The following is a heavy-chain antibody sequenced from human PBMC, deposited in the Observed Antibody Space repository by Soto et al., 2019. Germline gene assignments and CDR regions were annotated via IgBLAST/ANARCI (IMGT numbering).Heavy chain of an antibody. V-gene: IGHV1-46*01. CDR1: GYTFTSYY. D-gene: IGHD5-18*01. Sequence: ASVKFSCKASGYTFTSYYMHWVRQAPGQGLEWMGIINPSGGSTSYAQKFQGRVTMTRDTSTSTVYMELSSLRSEDTAVYYCASRFGYSYGVKKTYYYYGMDVWGQGTTVTVSS. CDR3: ASRFGYSYGVKKTYYYYGMDV. J-gene: IGHJ6*02. CDR2: INPSGGST.